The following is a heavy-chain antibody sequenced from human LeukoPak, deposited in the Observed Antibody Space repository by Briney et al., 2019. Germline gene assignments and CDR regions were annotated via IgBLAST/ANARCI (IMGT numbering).Heavy chain of an antibody. J-gene: IGHJ4*02. CDR2: ISSSSSYI. CDR1: GFTFSSYS. Sequence: GGSLRLSCAASGFTFSSYSMNWVRQAPGKGLEWVSAISSSSSYIYYADSVKGRFTISRDNDKNSLYLQMNSLRAEDTAVYYCARERRVYSSSWSDFDYWGQGTLVTVSS. D-gene: IGHD6-13*01. V-gene: IGHV3-21*01. CDR3: ARERRVYSSSWSDFDY.